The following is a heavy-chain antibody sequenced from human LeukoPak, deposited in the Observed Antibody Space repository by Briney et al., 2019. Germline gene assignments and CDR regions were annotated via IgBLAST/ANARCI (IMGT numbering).Heavy chain of an antibody. CDR3: ARWAGYCRITNCYSASDY. J-gene: IGHJ4*02. D-gene: IGHD2-2*02. CDR2: ITPIFATP. V-gene: IGHV1-69*13. CDR1: GGTFSNYA. Sequence: SVKVSCKASGGTFSNYAISWVQQAPGQGLEWMGGITPIFATPSYAQKFQGRVTITADESTSTAYMELSGLRSEDTAVYYCARWAGYCRITNCYSASDYWGQGTLVTVSS.